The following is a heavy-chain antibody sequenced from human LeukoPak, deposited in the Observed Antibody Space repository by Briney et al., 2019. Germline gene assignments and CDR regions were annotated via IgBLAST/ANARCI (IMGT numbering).Heavy chain of an antibody. D-gene: IGHD6-13*01. CDR2: ISSSSSYI. CDR3: ARAGIAAAGPDIVLQDY. Sequence: GGSLRLSCAASGFTFSSYSMNWVRQAPGKGLEWVSSISSSSSYIYYADSVKGRFTISRDNAKNSLYLQMNSLRAEDTAVYYCARAGIAAAGPDIVLQDYWGQGTLVTVSS. CDR1: GFTFSSYS. J-gene: IGHJ4*02. V-gene: IGHV3-21*01.